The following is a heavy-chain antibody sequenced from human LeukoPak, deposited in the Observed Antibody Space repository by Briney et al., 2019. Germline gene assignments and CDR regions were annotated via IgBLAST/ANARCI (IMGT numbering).Heavy chain of an antibody. CDR3: ARGGVTMIVPIL. D-gene: IGHD3-22*01. CDR1: GFTVSSSH. V-gene: IGHV3-53*01. J-gene: IGHJ4*02. CDR2: LYSGGST. Sequence: PGRSLRLSCVASGFTVSSSHMTWVAQAPGKGLEGVSVLYSGGSTYYADSVKGRFTISRDNSKNTLYLQMNSLRAEDTAVYYCARGGVTMIVPILWGQGTPVTVSS.